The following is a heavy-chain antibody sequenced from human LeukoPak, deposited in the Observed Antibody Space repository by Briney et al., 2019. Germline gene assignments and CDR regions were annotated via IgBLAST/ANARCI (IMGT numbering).Heavy chain of an antibody. CDR2: INSDGSCT. V-gene: IGHV3-74*01. CDR3: ARERTTYYDFWSGYCY. Sequence: GGSLRLSCAASGFTFSSYWMHRVRQAPGKGLVWVSRINSDGSCTSYADSVKGRFTISRDNAKNTLYLQMNSLRAEDTAVYYCARERTTYYDFWSGYCYWGQGTLVTVSS. D-gene: IGHD3-3*01. CDR1: GFTFSSYW. J-gene: IGHJ4*02.